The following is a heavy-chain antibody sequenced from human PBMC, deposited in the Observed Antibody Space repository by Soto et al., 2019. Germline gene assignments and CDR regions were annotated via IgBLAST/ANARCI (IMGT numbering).Heavy chain of an antibody. D-gene: IGHD5-18*01. V-gene: IGHV3-33*01. CDR2: IWYDGSNK. Sequence: QVQLVESGGGVVQPGRSLRLSCAASGFTFSNYAMHWVRQAPGKGLEWVAVIWYDGSNKYYADSVKGRFTISRDNSKNTLYLQMNTLSAEDTAVDYCARSYGYCYVGDYDYGMDVWGQGTTVTVSS. CDR1: GFTFSNYA. CDR3: ARSYGYCYVGDYDYGMDV. J-gene: IGHJ6*02.